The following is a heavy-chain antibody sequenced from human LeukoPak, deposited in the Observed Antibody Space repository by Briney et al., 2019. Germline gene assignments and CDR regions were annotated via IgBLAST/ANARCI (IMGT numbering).Heavy chain of an antibody. CDR3: ARDDHPYYFDY. Sequence: GGSLRLSCAASGFTFSSYWMHWVRQAPGKGLVWVSRINSDGSSTGYADSVKGRFTISRDNAKNTLYLQVNSLRAEDTAVYYCARDDHPYYFDYWGQGTLVTVSS. CDR1: GFTFSSYW. V-gene: IGHV3-74*01. CDR2: INSDGSST. J-gene: IGHJ4*02.